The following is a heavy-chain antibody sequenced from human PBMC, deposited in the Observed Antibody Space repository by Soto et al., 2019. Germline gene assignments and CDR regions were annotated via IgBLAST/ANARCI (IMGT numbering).Heavy chain of an antibody. CDR3: ARMIAVAGTNWFDP. V-gene: IGHV4-61*01. CDR1: GGSVSSGSYY. D-gene: IGHD6-19*01. CDR2: IYYSGST. Sequence: ASETLSLTCTVSGGSVSSGSYYWSWIRQPPGKGLEWIGYIYYSGSTNYNPSLKSRVTISVDTSKNQFSLKLSSVTAADTAVYYCARMIAVAGTNWFDPWGQGTLVTVSS. J-gene: IGHJ5*02.